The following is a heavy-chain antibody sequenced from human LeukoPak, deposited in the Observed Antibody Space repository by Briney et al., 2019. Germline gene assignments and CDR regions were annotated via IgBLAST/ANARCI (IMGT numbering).Heavy chain of an antibody. CDR2: INAGNGNT. CDR3: ASDYGDYVHDAFDI. Sequence: ASVKVSCKASGYTFTSYAMHWVRRAPGQRLEWMGWINAGNGNTKYSQKFQGRVTITRDTSASTAYMELSSLRSEDTAVYYCASDYGDYVHDAFDIWGQGTMVTVSS. D-gene: IGHD4-17*01. J-gene: IGHJ3*02. V-gene: IGHV1-3*01. CDR1: GYTFTSYA.